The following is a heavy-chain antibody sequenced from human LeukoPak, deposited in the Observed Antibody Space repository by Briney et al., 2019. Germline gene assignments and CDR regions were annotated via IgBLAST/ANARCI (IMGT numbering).Heavy chain of an antibody. CDR2: IKSKTDGGEA. Sequence: GGSLRLSCAASGFTVSSKYMSWVRQAPGKGLEWVGRIKSKTDGGEADYAEPVKGRYTISRDDSKNTLYLQMNSLKTEDTALYFCTTDRLWGVWRQSNSFDYWGQGTLVAVSS. D-gene: IGHD3-3*01. CDR1: GFTVSSKY. J-gene: IGHJ4*02. V-gene: IGHV3-15*01. CDR3: TTDRLWGVWRQSNSFDY.